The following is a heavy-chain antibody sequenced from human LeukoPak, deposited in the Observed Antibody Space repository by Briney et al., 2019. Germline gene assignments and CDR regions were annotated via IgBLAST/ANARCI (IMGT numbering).Heavy chain of an antibody. V-gene: IGHV1-2*02. J-gene: IGHJ5*02. CDR3: AAHDYGDYWFDP. CDR2: INPNSGGT. D-gene: IGHD4-17*01. CDR1: GYTLTGCY. Sequence: ASVKVSCKASGYTLTGCYLHWVRQAPGQGLEWMGWINPNSGGTNYAQKFQGRVTMTRDTSISTAYMELSRLRSDDTAVYYCAAHDYGDYWFDPWGQGSLVTVSS.